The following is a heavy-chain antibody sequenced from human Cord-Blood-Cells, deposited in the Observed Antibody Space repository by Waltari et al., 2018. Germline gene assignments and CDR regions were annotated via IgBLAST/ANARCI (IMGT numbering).Heavy chain of an antibody. CDR3: ATRYSGSYYAFDI. J-gene: IGHJ3*02. CDR2: INHSGSN. Sequence: QVQLQQWGAGLLKPSETLSLTCAVYGGSFSGYYWSWIRQPPGKGLEWIGEINHSGSNNYNPSLKSRVTISVDTSKNQFSLKLISVTAADTAVYYCATRYSGSYYAFDIWGQGTMVTVSS. CDR1: GGSFSGYY. V-gene: IGHV4-34*01. D-gene: IGHD1-26*01.